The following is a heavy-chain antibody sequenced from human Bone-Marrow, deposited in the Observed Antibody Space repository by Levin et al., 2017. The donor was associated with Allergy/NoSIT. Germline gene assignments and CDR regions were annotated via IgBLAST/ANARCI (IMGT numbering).Heavy chain of an antibody. V-gene: IGHV5-51*01. D-gene: IGHD5-12*01. Sequence: GGSLRLSCKGSGYSFTSYWIGWVRQMPGRGLEWMGTVYPGDSDTRYSPSFQGQVTISADKSISTAYLQWSSLKASDTAIYYCARPGRGSSGYGPDYWGQGTLVTVSS. J-gene: IGHJ4*02. CDR3: ARPGRGSSGYGPDY. CDR1: GYSFTSYW. CDR2: VYPGDSDT.